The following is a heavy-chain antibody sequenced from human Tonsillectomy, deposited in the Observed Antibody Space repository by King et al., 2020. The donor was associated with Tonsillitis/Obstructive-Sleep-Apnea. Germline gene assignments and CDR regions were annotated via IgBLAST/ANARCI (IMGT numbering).Heavy chain of an antibody. Sequence: VQLVESGGGLVQPGGSLRLSCAASGFTFSSYSMNWVRQAPGKGLEWVSYISSSSSTIYYADSVKGRFTISRDNAKNSLYLQMNSLRDEDTAVYYCARAGQWLAPGGCYYFDYWGQGTLVTVSS. CDR3: ARAGQWLAPGGCYYFDY. CDR2: ISSSSSTI. D-gene: IGHD6-19*01. CDR1: GFTFSSYS. V-gene: IGHV3-48*02. J-gene: IGHJ4*02.